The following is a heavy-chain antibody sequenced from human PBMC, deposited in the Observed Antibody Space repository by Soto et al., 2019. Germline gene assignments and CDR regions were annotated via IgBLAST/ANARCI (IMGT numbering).Heavy chain of an antibody. Sequence: PGGSLRLSCAASVFTFSSYAMSCVRQSPGKGLEWVSAISGSGGSTYYADSVKGRFTISRDNSKNTLYLQMNSLRAEDTAVYYCAKDDNWNYVNWFDPWGQGTLVTVSS. D-gene: IGHD1-7*01. CDR1: VFTFSSYA. CDR3: AKDDNWNYVNWFDP. J-gene: IGHJ5*02. V-gene: IGHV3-23*01. CDR2: ISGSGGST.